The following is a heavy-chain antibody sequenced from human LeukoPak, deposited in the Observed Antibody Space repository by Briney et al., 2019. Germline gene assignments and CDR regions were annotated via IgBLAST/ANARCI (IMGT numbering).Heavy chain of an antibody. D-gene: IGHD6-13*01. CDR3: ARDRPTYSSSWYAPAY. V-gene: IGHV3-66*01. CDR1: GFTFSIYA. CDR2: IYSGGST. J-gene: IGHJ4*02. Sequence: PGRSLRVSCAASGFTFSIYAMSWVRQAPGKGLEWVSVIYSGGSTYYADSVKGRFTISRDNSKNTLYLQMNSLRAEDTAVYYCARDRPTYSSSWYAPAYWGQGTLVTVSS.